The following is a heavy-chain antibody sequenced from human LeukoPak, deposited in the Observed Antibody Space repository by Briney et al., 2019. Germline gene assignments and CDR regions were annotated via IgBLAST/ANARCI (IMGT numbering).Heavy chain of an antibody. Sequence: GASVKVPCKASGYTFTSYGISWVRQAPGQGLEWMGWISAYNGNTNYAQKLQGRVTMTTDTSTSTAYMELRSLRSDDTAVYYCARPYNWNDVGAFDIWGQGTMVTVSS. CDR1: GYTFTSYG. CDR2: ISAYNGNT. V-gene: IGHV1-18*01. J-gene: IGHJ3*02. CDR3: ARPYNWNDVGAFDI. D-gene: IGHD1-20*01.